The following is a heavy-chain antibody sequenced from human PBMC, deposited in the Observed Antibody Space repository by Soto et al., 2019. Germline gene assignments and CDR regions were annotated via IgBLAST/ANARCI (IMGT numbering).Heavy chain of an antibody. CDR3: ARARAIAAAGISWFDP. Sequence: EAQLVESGGGLVQPGGSLRLSCAASGFTFSSYWMHWVRQAPGKGLVWVSRINSDGSSTSYADSVKGRFTISRDNAKNTLYLQMNSLRAEDTAVYYCARARAIAAAGISWFDPWGQGTLVTVSS. CDR2: INSDGSST. CDR1: GFTFSSYW. V-gene: IGHV3-74*01. J-gene: IGHJ5*02. D-gene: IGHD6-13*01.